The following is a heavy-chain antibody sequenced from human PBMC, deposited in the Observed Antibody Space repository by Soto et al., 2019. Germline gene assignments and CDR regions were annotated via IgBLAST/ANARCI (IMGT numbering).Heavy chain of an antibody. J-gene: IGHJ6*03. Sequence: GGSLRLSCAASGFTFSDYYMSWIRQAPGKGLEWVSYISSSGSTIYYADSVKGRFTISRDNAKNSLYLQMNSLRAEDTAVYYCARAPLIVATTVRFYYYYYMDVWGKGTTVTVSS. V-gene: IGHV3-11*01. CDR1: GFTFSDYY. D-gene: IGHD5-12*01. CDR3: ARAPLIVATTVRFYYYYYMDV. CDR2: ISSSGSTI.